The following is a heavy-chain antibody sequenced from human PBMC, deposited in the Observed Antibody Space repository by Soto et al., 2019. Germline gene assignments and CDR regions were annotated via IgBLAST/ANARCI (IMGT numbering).Heavy chain of an antibody. CDR3: ANFNWYFDL. Sequence: QVQLQESGPGLVKPSETLSLTCTVSGGSISSYFWSWIRQPPGKGLEWIGYIYYTGSTNYNPSLKSRVTISVDTSKNQFSLQLSSVTAADTAVYYGANFNWYFDLWGRGTLVTVSS. V-gene: IGHV4-59*01. CDR2: IYYTGST. J-gene: IGHJ2*01. CDR1: GGSISSYF.